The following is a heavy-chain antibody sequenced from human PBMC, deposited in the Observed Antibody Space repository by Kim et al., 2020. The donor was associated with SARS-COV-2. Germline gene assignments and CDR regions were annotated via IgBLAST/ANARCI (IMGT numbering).Heavy chain of an antibody. Sequence: IYYSSTTNYNPSLKSRVTISIDTSNNQFSLKLSSVTAADTAVYYCAKGLNWGQGTLVTVSS. CDR3: AKGLN. J-gene: IGHJ4*02. CDR2: IYYSSTT. V-gene: IGHV4-39*01.